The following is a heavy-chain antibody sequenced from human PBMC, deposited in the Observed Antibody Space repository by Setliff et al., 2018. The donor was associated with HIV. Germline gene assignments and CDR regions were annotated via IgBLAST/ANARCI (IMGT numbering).Heavy chain of an antibody. CDR2: INPNSSDT. Sequence: ASVKVSCKTSGYTFSSHAISWVRQAPGQGLEWMGWINPNSSDTNYAQKFQGRVTMTRDTSFSTAYMDLSRLRSDDTAMYYCATDPGYSSTWYSESFQHWGQGTVVTVSS. J-gene: IGHJ1*01. D-gene: IGHD6-13*01. CDR1: GYTFSSHA. V-gene: IGHV1-2*02. CDR3: ATDPGYSSTWYSESFQH.